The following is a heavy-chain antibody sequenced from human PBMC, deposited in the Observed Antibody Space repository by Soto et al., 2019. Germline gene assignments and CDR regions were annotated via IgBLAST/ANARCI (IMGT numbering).Heavy chain of an antibody. V-gene: IGHV1-2*04. J-gene: IGHJ4*02. CDR2: VNPHSGGT. CDR3: ARGGLEWEPVHY. D-gene: IGHD1-26*01. CDR1: GYTFTGYY. Sequence: QVQLVQSGAEVKKPGASVKVSCKASGYTFTGYYMHWVRQAPGQGLEWMGWVNPHSGGTNYAQKFQGWVTMTRDTSISTAYMELSRLRSDDTAVYYCARGGLEWEPVHYWGQGTLVTVSS.